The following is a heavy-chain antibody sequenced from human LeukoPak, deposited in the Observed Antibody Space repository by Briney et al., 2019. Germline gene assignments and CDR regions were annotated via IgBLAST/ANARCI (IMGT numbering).Heavy chain of an antibody. V-gene: IGHV4-30-2*01. J-gene: IGHJ4*02. CDR1: GGSISSGGYY. CDR3: ARVERDSSGWGYFDY. CDR2: IYHSGST. D-gene: IGHD6-19*01. Sequence: SETLSLTCTVSGGSISSGGYYWSWIRQPPGKGLEWIGYIYHSGSTYYNPSLKSRVTISVDRSKNQFSLKLSSVTAADTAVYYCARVERDSSGWGYFDYWGQGTLVTVSS.